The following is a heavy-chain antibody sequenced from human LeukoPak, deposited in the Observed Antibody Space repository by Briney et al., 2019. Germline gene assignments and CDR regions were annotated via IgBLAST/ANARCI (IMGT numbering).Heavy chain of an antibody. CDR1: GGSISSYY. Sequence: SETLSLTRTVSGGSISSYYWSWIRQPAGKGLEWIGRIYTSGSTNYNPSLKSRVTMSVDTSKNQFSLKLSSVTAADTAVYYCARRVDFNYYDSSGYTNWFDPWGQGTLVTVSS. V-gene: IGHV4-4*07. J-gene: IGHJ5*02. CDR2: IYTSGST. CDR3: ARRVDFNYYDSSGYTNWFDP. D-gene: IGHD3-22*01.